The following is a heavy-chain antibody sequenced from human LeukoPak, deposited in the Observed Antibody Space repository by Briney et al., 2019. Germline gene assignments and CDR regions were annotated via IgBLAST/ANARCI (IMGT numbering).Heavy chain of an antibody. CDR1: GGTFCDYG. V-gene: IGHV3-20*04. Sequence: SGGSVRLSCVASGGTFCDYGMSWVRQPPGKGLEWVSGITWDGTNTHYADSVTGRFTIARDNAENSLYLQMNSLTDADTAFYYCVKDLSSNWLSFDYWGRGTLVTV. CDR3: VKDLSSNWLSFDY. CDR2: ITWDGTNT. D-gene: IGHD1-1*01. J-gene: IGHJ4*02.